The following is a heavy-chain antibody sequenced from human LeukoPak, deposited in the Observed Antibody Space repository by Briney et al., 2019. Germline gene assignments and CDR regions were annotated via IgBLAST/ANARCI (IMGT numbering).Heavy chain of an antibody. Sequence: SETLSLTCTVSGGSISSGSYYWSWIRQPAGKGLEWIGRIYTSGSTNYNPSLKSRVTISVDTSKNQFSLKLSSVTAADTAVYYCARDRITMVRGVPRGVYVQHWGQGTLVTVSS. D-gene: IGHD3-10*01. CDR1: GGSISSGSYY. J-gene: IGHJ1*01. V-gene: IGHV4-61*02. CDR2: IYTSGST. CDR3: ARDRITMVRGVPRGVYVQH.